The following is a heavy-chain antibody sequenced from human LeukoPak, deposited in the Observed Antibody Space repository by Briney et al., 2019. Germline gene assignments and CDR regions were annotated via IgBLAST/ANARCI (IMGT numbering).Heavy chain of an antibody. CDR3: ATLPFGVVMPDY. CDR1: GYTLSDLS. V-gene: IGHV1-24*01. CDR2: FDPENDGP. Sequence: AASVKVSCKVSGYTLSDLSMHWVRPAPGKGLEWMGGFDPENDGPIYAQKFQGRVTMTGDTSTVTAYMELSGLRSDDTAVYYCATLPFGVVMPDYWGQGTLVTVSS. J-gene: IGHJ4*02. D-gene: IGHD3-3*01.